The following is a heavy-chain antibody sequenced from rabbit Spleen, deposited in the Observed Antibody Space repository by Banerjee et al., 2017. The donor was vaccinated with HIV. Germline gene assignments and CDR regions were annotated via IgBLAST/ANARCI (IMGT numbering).Heavy chain of an antibody. CDR2: IAGDSSGFT. V-gene: IGHV1S40*01. Sequence: ESGGDLVKPGASLTLTCTASGFSFSAGYYMCWVHQAPGKGLEWIACIAGDSSGFTYSATWAKGRFTCSKTSSTTVTLQMTSLTVADTATYFCARDTGTSFSSYGMDLWGPGTLVTVS. CDR3: ARDTGTSFSSYGMDL. CDR1: GFSFSAGYY. D-gene: IGHD7-1*01. J-gene: IGHJ6*01.